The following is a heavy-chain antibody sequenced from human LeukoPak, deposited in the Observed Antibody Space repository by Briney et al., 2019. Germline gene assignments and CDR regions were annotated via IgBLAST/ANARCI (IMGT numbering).Heavy chain of an antibody. D-gene: IGHD6-13*01. CDR3: AKVGIAAAGSPHFDY. Sequence: GGSLRLSCAASGFTFSSYGMHWVRQAPGKGLEWVAFIRYDGSNKYYADSVKGRFTISRDNSKNTLYPQMNSLRAEDTAVYYCAKVGIAAAGSPHFDYWGQGTLVTVSS. J-gene: IGHJ4*02. CDR1: GFTFSSYG. V-gene: IGHV3-30*02. CDR2: IRYDGSNK.